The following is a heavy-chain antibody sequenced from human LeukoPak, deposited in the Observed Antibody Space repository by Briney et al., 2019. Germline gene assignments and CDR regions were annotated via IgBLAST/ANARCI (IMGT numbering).Heavy chain of an antibody. V-gene: IGHV3-20*04. CDR2: INWNGGST. Sequence: PGGSLRLSCAASGFTVSSNYMSWVRQAPGKGLEWVSGINWNGGSTGYADSVKGRFTISRDNAKNSLYLQMTSLRVEDTAFYYCARAPITGYYYYYYMDVWGKGTTVTVSS. J-gene: IGHJ6*03. CDR1: GFTVSSNY. CDR3: ARAPITGYYYYYYMDV. D-gene: IGHD1-20*01.